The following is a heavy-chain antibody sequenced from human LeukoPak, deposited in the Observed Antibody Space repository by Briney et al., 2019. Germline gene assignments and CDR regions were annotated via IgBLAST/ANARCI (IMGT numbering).Heavy chain of an antibody. D-gene: IGHD6-13*01. V-gene: IGHV3-33*06. CDR2: IWYDGSNK. CDR1: GFTFSSYG. Sequence: GGSLRLSCAASGFTFSSYGMHWVRQAPGKGLEWVAVIWYDGSNKYYADSVKGRFTISRDNSKNTLYLQMNSLRAEDTAVYYCAKDRRGSSWPYYFDYWGQGTLVTVSS. J-gene: IGHJ4*02. CDR3: AKDRRGSSWPYYFDY.